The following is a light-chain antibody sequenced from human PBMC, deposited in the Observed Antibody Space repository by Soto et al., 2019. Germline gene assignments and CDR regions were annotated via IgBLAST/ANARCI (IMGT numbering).Light chain of an antibody. J-gene: IGLJ2*01. Sequence: ALTQPASVSGSPGQSITISCTGTSSDVGAYNYVSWYQHHPGKAPKLMIYDVTARPSGVSNRFSGSKSGNTASLTISGLQAEDEADYYCTSYTSSTTLVFGGGTKVTVL. V-gene: IGLV2-14*03. CDR2: DVT. CDR3: TSYTSSTTLV. CDR1: SSDVGAYNY.